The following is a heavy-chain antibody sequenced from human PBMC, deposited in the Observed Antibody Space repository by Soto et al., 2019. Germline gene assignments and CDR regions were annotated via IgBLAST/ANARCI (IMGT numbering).Heavy chain of an antibody. CDR1: GFTFSTYW. V-gene: IGHV3-74*01. J-gene: IGHJ4*02. D-gene: IGHD1-26*01. CDR2: ITAAGTST. Sequence: PGGSLRLSCAASGFTFSTYWMHWVRQAPGEGLVWLSRITAAGTSTSSADSVKGRFTISRDNAKNTLYLQMNSLRAEDTAMYYCARGDPTYFDHWGQGILVTVSA. CDR3: ARGDPTYFDH.